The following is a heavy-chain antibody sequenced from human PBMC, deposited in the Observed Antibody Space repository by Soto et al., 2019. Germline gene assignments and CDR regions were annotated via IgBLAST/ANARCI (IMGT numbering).Heavy chain of an antibody. CDR2: ISYDGNNK. CDR3: ARGAGPYYYYDLDV. Sequence: QVQLVDSGGGVVQPGRSLRLSCAASEFTFSNYAIHWVRQAPGKGLAWVAAISYDGNNKYYADSVKGRFTISRDNSKNTLYLQMNSLRAEDTAVYYCARGAGPYYYYDLDVWGQGTTVTVSS. CDR1: EFTFSNYA. V-gene: IGHV3-30-3*01. J-gene: IGHJ6*02.